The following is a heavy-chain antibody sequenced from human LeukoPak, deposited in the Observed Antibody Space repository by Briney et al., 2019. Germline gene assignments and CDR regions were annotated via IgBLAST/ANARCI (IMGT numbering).Heavy chain of an antibody. J-gene: IGHJ6*04. CDR1: GGSISSGDYY. Sequence: PSETLSLTCTVSGGSISSGDYYWSWIRQPPGKGLEWIGYIYYSGSTYYNPSLKSRVTISVDTSKNQFSLKLSSVTAADTAVYYCARDLIPHGMDVWGKGTTVTVSS. CDR2: IYYSGST. D-gene: IGHD3-16*01. V-gene: IGHV4-30-4*01. CDR3: ARDLIPHGMDV.